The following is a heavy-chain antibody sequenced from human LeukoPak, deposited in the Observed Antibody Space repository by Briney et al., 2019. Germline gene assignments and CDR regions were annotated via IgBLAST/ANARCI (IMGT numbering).Heavy chain of an antibody. J-gene: IGHJ6*03. D-gene: IGHD3-3*01. Sequence: PGGSLRLSCAASGFTFSSYWMHWVRQAPGKGLVWVSRINSDGSSTSYADSVKGRFTISRDNAKNTLYLQMNSLRAEDTAVYYCARATPDYDFWSGYFNYYYYYMDVWGKGTTVTVSS. CDR1: GFTFSSYW. V-gene: IGHV3-74*01. CDR3: ARATPDYDFWSGYFNYYYYYMDV. CDR2: INSDGSST.